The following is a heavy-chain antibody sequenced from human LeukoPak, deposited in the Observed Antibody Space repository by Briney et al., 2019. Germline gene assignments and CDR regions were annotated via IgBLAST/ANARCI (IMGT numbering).Heavy chain of an antibody. CDR1: GGSIRNYY. V-gene: IGHV4-59*08. CDR2: IFYSGGT. D-gene: IGHD3-10*01. Sequence: KASETLSLTCTVSGGSIRNYYWTWIRQPPGKGLEYIGNIFYSGGTNYNPSLKSRVTISVDTSKNQFSLMLSSVTAADTAVYYFARHHPTVVRGVTQYYFDYWGQGTLVTVSS. CDR3: ARHHPTVVRGVTQYYFDY. J-gene: IGHJ4*02.